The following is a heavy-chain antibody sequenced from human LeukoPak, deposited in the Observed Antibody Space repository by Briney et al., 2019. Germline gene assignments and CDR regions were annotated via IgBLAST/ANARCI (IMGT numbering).Heavy chain of an antibody. CDR3: AKGKNTGSYLSHVDY. V-gene: IGHV3-43*01. J-gene: IGHJ4*02. CDR1: GFTFDDYT. Sequence: GGSLRLSCAASGFTFDDYTMHWVRQAPGKGLEWVSLITWDGGSTYYADSVKGRFTISRDNSKNSLYLQMNCLRTEDTALYYCAKGKNTGSYLSHVDYWGQGTLVTVSS. D-gene: IGHD3-10*01. CDR2: ITWDGGST.